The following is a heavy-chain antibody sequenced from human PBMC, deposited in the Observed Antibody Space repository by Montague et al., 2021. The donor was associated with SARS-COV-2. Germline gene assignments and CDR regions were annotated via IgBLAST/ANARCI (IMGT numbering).Heavy chain of an antibody. CDR2: INHSANT. D-gene: IGHD3-10*01. CDR1: GGSLSGYY. J-gene: IGHJ6*02. Sequence: SETLSLTCAVYGGSLSGYYWSWIRQPPEKGLEWIGEINHSANTKYNPSLKSPVTISIDTSKNQFSLKMTSVTAADTATYYCASGSYPSGGYYTRYYYGLDIWGQGTTVTVSS. V-gene: IGHV4-34*01. CDR3: ASGSYPSGGYYTRYYYGLDI.